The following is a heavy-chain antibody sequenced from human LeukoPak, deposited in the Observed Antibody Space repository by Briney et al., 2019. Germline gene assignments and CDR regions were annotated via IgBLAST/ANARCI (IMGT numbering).Heavy chain of an antibody. J-gene: IGHJ4*02. Sequence: GGSLRLSCAASGFTFDDYAMSWVRQTPGKGLEWVSGTNWDGGRTGYADSVKGRFTISKDNAKNSLYLQMNSLRVEDTAMYYCARDGLRRPPTPYCGGDCPLDYWGQGTLVSVSS. CDR2: TNWDGGRT. D-gene: IGHD2-21*02. CDR3: ARDGLRRPPTPYCGGDCPLDY. V-gene: IGHV3-20*04. CDR1: GFTFDDYA.